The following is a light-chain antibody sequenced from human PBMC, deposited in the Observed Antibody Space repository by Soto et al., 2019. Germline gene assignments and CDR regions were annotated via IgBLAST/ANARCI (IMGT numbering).Light chain of an antibody. V-gene: IGKV1-5*03. J-gene: IGKJ1*01. CDR3: QHYNSYSEA. CDR2: KAS. Sequence: DIQMTQSPSTLSASVGDRVTITCRASQSISVWLAWYQQKAGKAPNLLIYKASTLKSGVPSRFSGSGSGTEFTLTISSLPPDDFPTYYCQHYNSYSEACGQGTKVDIK. CDR1: QSISVW.